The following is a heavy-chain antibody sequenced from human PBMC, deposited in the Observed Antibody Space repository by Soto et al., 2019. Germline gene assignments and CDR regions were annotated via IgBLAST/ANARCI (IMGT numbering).Heavy chain of an antibody. CDR3: ARLWEGGSGKYLHVFDF. CDR2: IDWDDDK. D-gene: IGHD3-10*01. CDR1: GFSLSTSGMC. V-gene: IGHV2-70*11. Sequence: GSGPTLVNPTQTLTLTCTVSGFSLSTSGMCVNWIRQPPGKAMEWLARIDWDDDKYHSTSLKTRLSISKDTSKNQVVLTMTNVDPADTATYYCARLWEGGSGKYLHVFDFWGQGTMVTVSS. J-gene: IGHJ3*01.